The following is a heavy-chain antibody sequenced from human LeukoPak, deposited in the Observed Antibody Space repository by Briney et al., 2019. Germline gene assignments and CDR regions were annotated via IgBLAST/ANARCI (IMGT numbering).Heavy chain of an antibody. CDR2: IIPIFGST. V-gene: IGHV1-69*13. CDR3: ARDSVIAVAGTGDLDY. CDR1: GGTFRSYA. D-gene: IGHD6-19*01. Sequence: SVKVSCKASGGTFRSYAISWVRQAPGQGLEWMGGIIPIFGSTNYAQKFQGRVTITADESTSTAYMELSSLRSEDTAVYYCARDSVIAVAGTGDLDYWGQGTLVTVSS. J-gene: IGHJ4*02.